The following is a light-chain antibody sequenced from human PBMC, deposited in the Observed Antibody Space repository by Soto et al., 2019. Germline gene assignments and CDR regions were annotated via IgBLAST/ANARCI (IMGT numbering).Light chain of an antibody. V-gene: IGKV3-11*01. CDR1: QRVSRH. Sequence: EIVLTQSPATLSLSPGERATLSCRASQRVSRHLAWYQQKPGQAPRLLIYDASTRATGIPARFSGSGSGTDFTLTISSLEPEDFAVYYCPQRTNWPITFGQGTRLEIK. CDR3: PQRTNWPIT. J-gene: IGKJ5*01. CDR2: DAS.